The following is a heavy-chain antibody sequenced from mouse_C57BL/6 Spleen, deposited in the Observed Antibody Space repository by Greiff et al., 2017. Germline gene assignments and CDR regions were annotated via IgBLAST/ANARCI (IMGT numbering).Heavy chain of an antibody. CDR3: ARRKTTVVSFDY. V-gene: IGHV1-54*01. CDR1: GYAFTNYL. J-gene: IGHJ2*01. Sequence: QVQLKESGAELVRPGTSVKVSCKASGYAFTNYLIEWVKQRPGQGLEWIGVINPGSGGTNYNEKFKGKATLTADKSSSTAYMQLSSLTSEDSAVYFCARRKTTVVSFDYWGQGTTLTVSS. D-gene: IGHD1-1*01. CDR2: INPGSGGT.